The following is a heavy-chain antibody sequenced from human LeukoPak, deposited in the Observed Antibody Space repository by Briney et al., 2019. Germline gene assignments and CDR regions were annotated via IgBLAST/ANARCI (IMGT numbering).Heavy chain of an antibody. Sequence: SETLSLTCTVSGGFISSSSYYWGWIRQPPGKGLEWIGSIYYSGSTYYNPSLKSRVTISVDTSKNQFSLKLSSVTAADTAVYYCARGGSYYSPYYYGMDVWGQGTTVTVSS. CDR1: GGFISSSSYY. D-gene: IGHD1-26*01. CDR2: IYYSGST. J-gene: IGHJ6*02. V-gene: IGHV4-39*01. CDR3: ARGGSYYSPYYYGMDV.